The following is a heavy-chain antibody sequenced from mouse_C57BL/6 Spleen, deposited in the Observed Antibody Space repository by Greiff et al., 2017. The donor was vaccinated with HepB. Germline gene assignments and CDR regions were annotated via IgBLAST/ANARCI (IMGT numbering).Heavy chain of an antibody. J-gene: IGHJ2*01. CDR3: ARSGANWDVHDY. Sequence: VHLVESGPELVKPGASVKISCKASGYAFSSSWMNWVKQRPGKGLEWIGRIYPGDGDTNYNGKFKGKATLTADKSSSTAYMQLSSLTSEDSAVYFCARSGANWDVHDYWGQGTTLTVSS. D-gene: IGHD4-1*01. CDR1: GYAFSSSW. V-gene: IGHV1-82*01. CDR2: IYPGDGDT.